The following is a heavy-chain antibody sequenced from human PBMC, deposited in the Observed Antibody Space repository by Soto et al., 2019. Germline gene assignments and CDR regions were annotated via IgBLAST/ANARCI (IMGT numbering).Heavy chain of an antibody. J-gene: IGHJ3*02. CDR3: ARERYSSRRNAFDI. CDR1: GGPFSGYY. V-gene: IGHV4-34*01. CDR2: INHSGST. Sequence: PSETLSLTCAVYGGPFSGYYWSWIRQPPGKGLEWIGEINHSGSTNYNPSLKSRVTISVDTSKNQFSLKLSSVTAADTAVYYCARERYSSRRNAFDIWGQGTMVTVSS. D-gene: IGHD6-19*01.